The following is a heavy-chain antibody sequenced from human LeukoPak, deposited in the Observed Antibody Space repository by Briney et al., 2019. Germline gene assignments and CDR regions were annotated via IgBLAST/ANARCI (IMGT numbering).Heavy chain of an antibody. D-gene: IGHD3-22*01. V-gene: IGHV4-34*01. CDR2: INHSGST. CDR1: GGSFSGYY. J-gene: IGHJ4*02. Sequence: PSETLSLTCAVYGGSFSGYYWSWIRQPPGKGLEWIGEINHSGSTNYNPSLKSRVTISVDTSKDQFSLKLSSVTAADTAVYYCARGRRLWSNYYDSSGYYFDYWGQGTLVTVSS. CDR3: ARGRRLWSNYYDSSGYYFDY.